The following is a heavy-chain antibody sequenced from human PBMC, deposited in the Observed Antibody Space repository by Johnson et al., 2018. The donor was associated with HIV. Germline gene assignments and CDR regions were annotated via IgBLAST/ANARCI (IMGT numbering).Heavy chain of an antibody. J-gene: IGHJ3*02. CDR2: ISYDGSNK. CDR3: ARGFDAFDI. Sequence: VQLVESGGGVVQPGGSLRLSCAASGFTFSSYGMHWVRQAPGKGLEWVAVISYDGSNKYFADSVKGRFTISIDNSKNSLYLEMNSLRAEDTAVYYCARGFDAFDIWGQGTMVTVSS. CDR1: GFTFSSYG. V-gene: IGHV3-30*19.